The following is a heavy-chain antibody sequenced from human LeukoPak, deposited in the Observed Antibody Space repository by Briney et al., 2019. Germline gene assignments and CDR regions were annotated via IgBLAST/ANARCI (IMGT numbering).Heavy chain of an antibody. CDR2: IYHSGST. Sequence: SGTLSLTCAVSVGSTSSSNWRSWVRQPPGKGLEWIGEIYHSGSTNYNPSLKSRVTISVDKSKNQFSLKLSSVTAADTAVYYCARSAYGPNRDAFDIWGQGTMVTVSS. CDR3: ARSAYGPNRDAFDI. V-gene: IGHV4-4*02. D-gene: IGHD3-10*01. CDR1: VGSTSSSNW. J-gene: IGHJ3*02.